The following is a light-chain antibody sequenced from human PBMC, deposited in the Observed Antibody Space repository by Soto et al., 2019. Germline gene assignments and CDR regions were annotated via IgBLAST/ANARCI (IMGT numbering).Light chain of an antibody. CDR1: QTVNTY. CDR3: QQYAYWPKVT. V-gene: IGKV3-15*01. Sequence: EIVMTQSPATLSVSPGERATLSCRASQTVNTYLAWYQHRPGQAPRLLIYGASARAAGIPARFSGSGTGTEFTLTINSLQSEDFAFYYCQQYAYWPKVTFGQGTKVEI. CDR2: GAS. J-gene: IGKJ1*01.